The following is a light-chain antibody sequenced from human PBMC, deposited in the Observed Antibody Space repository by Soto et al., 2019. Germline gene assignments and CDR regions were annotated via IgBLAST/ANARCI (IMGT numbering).Light chain of an antibody. Sequence: EVVLTQSPATLSLSPGERATLSCRASQSVGRSSAWYQQKPGQAPRLLIYDTSNRATGIPARFSGSGSGTDFTLTISSLEPEDFAVYYCHQYGISPFGGGTKVEIK. CDR3: HQYGISP. V-gene: IGKV3-11*01. CDR2: DTS. CDR1: QSVGRS. J-gene: IGKJ4*01.